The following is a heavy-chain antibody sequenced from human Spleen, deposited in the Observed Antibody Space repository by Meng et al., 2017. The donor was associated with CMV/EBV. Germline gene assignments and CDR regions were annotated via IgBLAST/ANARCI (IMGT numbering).Heavy chain of an antibody. Sequence: SCKASGGTFSTYAMNWVRQAPGKGLEWVSGISGSGGSTYYADSVQGRFTISRDNSKSTLHLQMNNLRAEDTAVYYCAKQIYDFWSGYYRGPNDYWGQGTLVTVSS. CDR2: ISGSGGST. CDR1: GGTFSTYA. CDR3: AKQIYDFWSGYYRGPNDY. V-gene: IGHV3-23*01. J-gene: IGHJ4*02. D-gene: IGHD3-3*01.